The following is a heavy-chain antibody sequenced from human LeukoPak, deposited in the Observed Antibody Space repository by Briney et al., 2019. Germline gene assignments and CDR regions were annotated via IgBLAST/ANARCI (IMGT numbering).Heavy chain of an antibody. Sequence: LAGGSLRLSCAAAGFTFSKYWMVWVRHAPGKGLESVSRINTDGTVTTYADSVKGRFTVSRDNADNTMFLQMNSVRDEDTAVYYCATKQWLAPPPDSWGQGTPVTVSS. CDR1: GFTFSKYW. CDR3: ATKQWLAPPPDS. V-gene: IGHV3-74*01. J-gene: IGHJ4*02. CDR2: INTDGTVT. D-gene: IGHD6-19*01.